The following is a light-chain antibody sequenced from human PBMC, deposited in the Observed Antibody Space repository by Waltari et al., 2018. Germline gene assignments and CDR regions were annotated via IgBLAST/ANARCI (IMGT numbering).Light chain of an antibody. J-gene: IGKJ1*01. CDR1: QSISSW. CDR2: KAS. Sequence: DIQMNQSPSTLSASVGDRVTITCRASQSISSWLAWYQQQPGKAPKLLIYKASSLESGVPSRFSGSGSGTEFTLTISSLQPDDFATYYCQQYNSYSRTFGQGTKVDIK. CDR3: QQYNSYSRT. V-gene: IGKV1-5*03.